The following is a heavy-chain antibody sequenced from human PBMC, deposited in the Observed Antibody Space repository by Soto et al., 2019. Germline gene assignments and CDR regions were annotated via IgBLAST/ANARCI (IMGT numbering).Heavy chain of an antibody. D-gene: IGHD6-19*01. CDR3: ARAIAALQWLVDY. CDR2: ISAYNGNA. V-gene: IGHV1-18*03. J-gene: IGHJ4*02. CDR1: GYTFTSYG. Sequence: QVQLVQSGAEVKKPGASVKVSCKASGYTFTSYGISWVRQAPGQGLEWMGWISAYNGNANYAQKLQGRVTITTDRSTSRGYGELRSLTSDDMAVDYCARAIAALQWLVDYWGEGTLVPVFS.